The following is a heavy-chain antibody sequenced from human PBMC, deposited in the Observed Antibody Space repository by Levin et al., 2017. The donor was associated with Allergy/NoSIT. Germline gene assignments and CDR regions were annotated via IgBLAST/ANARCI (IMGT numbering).Heavy chain of an antibody. J-gene: IGHJ1*01. CDR1: GGSISSSNW. CDR2: IYHSGST. V-gene: IGHV4-4*02. Sequence: PSETLSLTCAVSGGSISSSNWWSWVRQPPGKGLEWIGEIYHSGSTNYNPSLKSRVTISVDKSKNQFSLKLSSVTAADTAVYYCARSYSSGWYSKYFQHWGQGTLVTVSS. CDR3: ARSYSSGWYSKYFQH. D-gene: IGHD6-19*01.